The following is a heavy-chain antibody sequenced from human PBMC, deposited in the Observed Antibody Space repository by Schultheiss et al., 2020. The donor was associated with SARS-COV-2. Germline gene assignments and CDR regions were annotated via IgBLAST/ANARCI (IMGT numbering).Heavy chain of an antibody. D-gene: IGHD2-15*01. J-gene: IGHJ6*02. CDR2: IYHSGST. CDR1: GGSISSYY. CDR3: ARGGLGRIWTRYYHYGMDV. V-gene: IGHV4-59*01. Sequence: SETLSLTCTVSGGSISSYYWSWIRQPPGKGLEWIGEIYHSGSTNYNPSLKSRVTISMDMSKNQFSLQLSSVTAADTAVYYCARGGLGRIWTRYYHYGMDVWGQGTTVTVSS.